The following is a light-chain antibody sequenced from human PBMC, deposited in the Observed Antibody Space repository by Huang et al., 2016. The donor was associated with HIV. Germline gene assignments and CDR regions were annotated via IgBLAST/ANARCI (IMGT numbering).Light chain of an antibody. Sequence: IQMTQSPSSLSASVGDRVTITCRASQGISNSFAWYQQKPGKAPNLLLYDASRVESGVPTRFSGSGSGTDFTLTISSLQAEDFATYYCQQYYTTLYTFGQGTKLDI. CDR2: DAS. CDR3: QQYYTTLYT. CDR1: QGISNS. J-gene: IGKJ2*01. V-gene: IGKV1-NL1*01.